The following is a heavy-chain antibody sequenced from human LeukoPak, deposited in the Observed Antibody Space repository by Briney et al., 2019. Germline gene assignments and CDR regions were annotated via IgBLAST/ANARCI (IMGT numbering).Heavy chain of an antibody. CDR3: GGTNYAQKFQGRVTMTRDTSISTAYMELSRLRSDDTAVYYCARALTDYDFWSGQTYYFDY. Sequence: ASVKVSCKASGYTFTGYYMHWVRQAPGQGLEGRGRINPNRVGTNYPQKFKGRVTRTRAPSTSPATRGMCRLRADDPAVNYSGGTNYAQKFQGRVTMTRDTSISTAYMELSRLRSDDTAVYYCARALTDYDFWSGQTYYFDYWGQGTLVTVSS. CDR1: GYTFTGYY. V-gene: IGHV1-2*06. J-gene: IGHJ4*02. CDR2: INPNRVGT. D-gene: IGHD3-10*01.